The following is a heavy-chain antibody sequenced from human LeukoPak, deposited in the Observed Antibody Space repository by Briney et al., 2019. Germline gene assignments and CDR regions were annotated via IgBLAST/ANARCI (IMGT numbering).Heavy chain of an antibody. CDR1: GYTFTGYY. J-gene: IGHJ6*02. Sequence: ASVKVSCKASGYTFTGYYMHWVRQAPGQGLEWMGWINPNSGGTNYAQKFQGRVTMTRDTSISTAYMELSRLRSDDTAVYYCARYPRDTPYYYDSSGYYISHYYGMDVWGQGTTVTVPS. CDR3: ARYPRDTPYYYDSSGYYISHYYGMDV. D-gene: IGHD3-22*01. CDR2: INPNSGGT. V-gene: IGHV1-2*02.